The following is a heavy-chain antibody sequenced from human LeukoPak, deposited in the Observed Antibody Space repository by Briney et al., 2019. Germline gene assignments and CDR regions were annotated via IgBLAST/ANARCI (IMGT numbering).Heavy chain of an antibody. CDR3: ARVVYSSSTFDY. CDR2: IYYSGST. J-gene: IGHJ4*02. D-gene: IGHD6-6*01. V-gene: IGHV4-31*03. Sequence: PSQTLSLTCTVSGGSISSGGYYWSWIRQHPGKGLEWIGYIYYSGSTYYNPSLKSRVTISVDTSKNQFSLKLSSVTAADTAVYYCARVVYSSSTFDYWGQGTLVTASS. CDR1: GGSISSGGYY.